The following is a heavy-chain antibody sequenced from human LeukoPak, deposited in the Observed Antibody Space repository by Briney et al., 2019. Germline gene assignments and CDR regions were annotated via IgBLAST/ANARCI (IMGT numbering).Heavy chain of an antibody. CDR1: GGSISHYY. J-gene: IGHJ3*02. V-gene: IGHV4-59*12. CDR3: ARAEGAASHI. CDR2: IHYSGGA. D-gene: IGHD3-16*01. Sequence: SETLSLTCTVSGGSISHYYWSWIRQPPGKGLEWIGHIHYSGGADYNPSLKSRVSMSLDTSKNHFSLRLTSVTAADTGVYFCARAEGAASHIWGQGTMVSVSS.